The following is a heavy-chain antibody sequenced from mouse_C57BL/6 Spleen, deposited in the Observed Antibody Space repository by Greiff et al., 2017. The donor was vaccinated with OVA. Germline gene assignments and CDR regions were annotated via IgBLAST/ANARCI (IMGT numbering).Heavy chain of an antibody. CDR3: ARSSYYYGSRYWYFDV. V-gene: IGHV1-82*01. Sequence: QVQLQQSGPELVKPGASVKISCKASGYAFSSSWMNWVKQRPGKGLEWIGRIYPGDGDTNYNGKFKGKATLTADKSSSTAYMQRSSLTSEDSAVYFCARSSYYYGSRYWYFDVWGTGTTVTVSS. J-gene: IGHJ1*03. D-gene: IGHD1-1*01. CDR1: GYAFSSSW. CDR2: IYPGDGDT.